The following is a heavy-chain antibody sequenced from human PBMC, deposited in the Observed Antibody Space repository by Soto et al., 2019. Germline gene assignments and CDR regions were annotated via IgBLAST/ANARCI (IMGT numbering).Heavy chain of an antibody. CDR3: ARGSGSYYANWFDP. D-gene: IGHD1-26*01. J-gene: IGHJ5*02. CDR2: INAGNGNT. Sequence: SVKVSCKASGYTFTSYAMHWVRQAPGQRLEWMGWINAGNGNTKYSQKFQGRVTITRDTSASTAYMELSSLRSEDTAVYYCARGSGSYYANWFDPWGQGTLVTVSS. V-gene: IGHV1-3*01. CDR1: GYTFTSYA.